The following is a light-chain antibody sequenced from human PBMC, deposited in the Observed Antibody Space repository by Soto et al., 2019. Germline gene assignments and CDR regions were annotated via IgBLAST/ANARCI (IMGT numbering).Light chain of an antibody. CDR3: QQYHDWPPLT. CDR2: GAS. CDR1: QSVSGK. Sequence: EIVLTQSPATLSVSPGERATLSCWASQSVSGKLAWYQQKRGQSPRLLIYGASTRAPGIPARFSGSGSGTEFTLTISSLQSEAFAVYYCQQYHDWPPLTFGGGTKVEIK. V-gene: IGKV3-15*01. J-gene: IGKJ4*01.